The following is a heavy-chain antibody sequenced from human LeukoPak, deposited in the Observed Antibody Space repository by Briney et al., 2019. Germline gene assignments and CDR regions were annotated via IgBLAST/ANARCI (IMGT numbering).Heavy chain of an antibody. CDR1: GFTISSFA. V-gene: IGHV3-30-3*01. D-gene: IGHD5-18*01. J-gene: IGHJ4*02. Sequence: PGRSLRLSCAASGFTISSFAMHWVRQAPGKGLEWVAVISYDGNNCFYADSVKGRFTISRDNSKNTLYLQMNSLKAEDTAVYYCARFSGADTGVVWWPYLDYWGQGTLVTVSS. CDR2: ISYDGNNC. CDR3: ARFSGADTGVVWWPYLDY.